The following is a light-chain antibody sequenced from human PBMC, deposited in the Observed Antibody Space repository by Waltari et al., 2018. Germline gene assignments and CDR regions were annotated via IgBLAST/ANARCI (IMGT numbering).Light chain of an antibody. J-gene: IGLJ3*02. CDR1: ALPKKY. V-gene: IGLV3-10*01. CDR3: YSTDGSGDRGV. Sequence: SYELTQPPSVSVSPGQTARITCSGSALPKKYAFWYQQKSGQAPVLVIYEDSKRPSGIHDRFSAASSGTLATLTISGAQVGDEADYYCYSTDGSGDRGVFGGGTKVTVL. CDR2: EDS.